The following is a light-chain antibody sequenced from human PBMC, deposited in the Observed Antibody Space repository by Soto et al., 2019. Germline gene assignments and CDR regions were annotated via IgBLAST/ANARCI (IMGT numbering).Light chain of an antibody. J-gene: IGLJ2*01. V-gene: IGLV1-44*01. CDR2: SNN. Sequence: QSLLTQPPSASGTPGQRVTISCSGSSSNIGSNTVNWYQQLPGTAPKLLINSNNQRPSGVPYRFSGSKSGTSASRAISGLQSEDEADYYCAAWDDSLNGVVFGGGTKLTVL. CDR3: AAWDDSLNGVV. CDR1: SSNIGSNT.